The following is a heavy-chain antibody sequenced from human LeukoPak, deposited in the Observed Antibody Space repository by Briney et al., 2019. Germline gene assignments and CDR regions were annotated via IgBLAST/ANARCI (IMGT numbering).Heavy chain of an antibody. V-gene: IGHV4-39*07. CDR1: GGSSSSSSYY. Sequence: SETLSLTCTVSGGSSSSSSYYWGWIRQPPGKGLEWIGSIYYSGSTYYNPSLKSRVTISVDTSKNQFSLKLSSVTAADTAVYYCARVVNYYDSSGYLNWFDPWGQGTLVTVSS. CDR3: ARVVNYYDSSGYLNWFDP. D-gene: IGHD3-22*01. CDR2: IYYSGST. J-gene: IGHJ5*02.